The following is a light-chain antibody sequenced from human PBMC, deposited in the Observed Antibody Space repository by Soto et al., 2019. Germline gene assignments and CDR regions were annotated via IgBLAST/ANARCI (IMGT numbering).Light chain of an antibody. Sequence: DIVMTQSPDSLAVSLGEKATINCKSSRSILYTSNNKNYLAWYQQKPGQPPKLLISWACVREFGVPDRFSGSGSGTTLTLTISSLQAEDVAVYHCQQYYSTPQTFGQGTKVEIK. CDR1: RSILYTSNNKNY. CDR3: QQYYSTPQT. CDR2: WAC. V-gene: IGKV4-1*01. J-gene: IGKJ1*01.